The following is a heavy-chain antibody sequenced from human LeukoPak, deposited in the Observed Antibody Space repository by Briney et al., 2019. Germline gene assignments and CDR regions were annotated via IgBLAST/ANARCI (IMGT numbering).Heavy chain of an antibody. D-gene: IGHD6-6*01. V-gene: IGHV4-30-4*01. CDR3: ARGSWSSSIDY. CDR2: IYYSGST. J-gene: IGHJ4*02. CDR1: GGSISSNSYY. Sequence: KASETLSLTCTVSGGSISSNSYYWGWIRQPPGKGLEYIGYIYYSGSTYYNPSLKSRITISVDTSKSQFSLKLSSVTAADTAVYYCARGSWSSSIDYWGQGTLVTVSS.